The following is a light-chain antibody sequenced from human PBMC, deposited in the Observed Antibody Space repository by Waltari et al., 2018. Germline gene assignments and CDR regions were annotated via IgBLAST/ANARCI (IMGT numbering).Light chain of an antibody. V-gene: IGLV2-23*02. CDR2: EVT. J-gene: IGLJ3*02. Sequence: QSALTQAASVSGSPGQSITISCTGTSRDVGTYNIVSWYQQHPGQAPKPIISEVTKRPSGVSNRFSGSKSGNTASLTISGLQAEDEADYFCSSYGSINTWLFGGGTKLTVL. CDR1: SRDVGTYNI. CDR3: SSYGSINTWL.